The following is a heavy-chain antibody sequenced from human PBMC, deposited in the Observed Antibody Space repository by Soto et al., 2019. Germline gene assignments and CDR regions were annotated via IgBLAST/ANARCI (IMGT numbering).Heavy chain of an antibody. J-gene: IGHJ6*02. CDR3: ARDGRPFYYYYGMDG. CDR1: GGSISSGGYY. CDR2: IYYSGST. V-gene: IGHV4-31*03. Sequence: SETLSLTCTVSGGSISSGGYYWSWIRQHPGKGLEWIGYIYYSGSTYYNPSLKSRVTMSVDTSKNQFSLKLSSVTAADTAVYYCARDGRPFYYYYGMDGWGQGTTVT.